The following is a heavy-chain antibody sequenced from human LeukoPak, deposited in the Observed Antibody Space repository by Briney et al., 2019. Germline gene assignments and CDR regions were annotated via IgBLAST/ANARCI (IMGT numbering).Heavy chain of an antibody. V-gene: IGHV1-8*01. CDR2: MNPNSGNT. Sequence: ASVKVSCKASGYTFTSYDINWVRQATGQGLEWMGWMNPNSGNTGYAQKFQGRVTMTRNTSISTAYMELSSLRSEDTAVYCCARASYSYDSSGYSTLDYFTGWGQGTLVTVSS. J-gene: IGHJ4*02. CDR1: GYTFTSYD. D-gene: IGHD3-22*01. CDR3: ARASYSYDSSGYSTLDYFTG.